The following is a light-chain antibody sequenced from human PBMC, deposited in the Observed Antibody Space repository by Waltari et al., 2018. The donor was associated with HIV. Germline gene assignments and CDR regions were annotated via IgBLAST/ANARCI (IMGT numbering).Light chain of an antibody. CDR2: EVY. CDR1: TSDFDTFNF. CDR3: SSYSARGFVA. J-gene: IGLJ3*02. V-gene: IGLV2-14*01. Sequence: HSALTQPASVSGSPGQSITISCTGPTSDFDTFNFFSWYQHSPGRAPKLIIFEVYSRPSGVSERFSGSKSGDTASLTISALRAEDEADYFCSSYSARGFVAFGGGTKVTVL.